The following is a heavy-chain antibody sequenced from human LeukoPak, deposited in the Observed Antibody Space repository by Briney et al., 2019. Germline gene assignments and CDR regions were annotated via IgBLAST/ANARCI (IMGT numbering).Heavy chain of an antibody. J-gene: IGHJ6*02. CDR3: ASQYYYYGMDV. CDR2: IIPIFGIA. Sequence: ASVKVSCKASGGTFSSYAISWVRQPPGQGLEWMGRIIPIFGIANYAQKFQGRVTITADKSTSTAYMELSSLRSEDTAVYYCASQYYYYGMDVWGQGTTVTVPS. CDR1: GGTFSSYA. V-gene: IGHV1-69*04.